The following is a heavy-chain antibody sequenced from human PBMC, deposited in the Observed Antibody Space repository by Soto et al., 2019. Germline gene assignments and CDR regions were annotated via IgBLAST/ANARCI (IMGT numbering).Heavy chain of an antibody. Sequence: EVQLVESGGGLVQPGGSLRLSCAASGFTVSSNYMSWVRQAPGKGLEWVSVIYSGGSTYYADSVKGRFTISRDNSKNTLYLQMNSLRAEDTAVYYCARDGGSGSYYNPAKFEYWGQGTLVTVSS. CDR2: IYSGGST. D-gene: IGHD3-10*01. V-gene: IGHV3-66*01. CDR3: ARDGGSGSYYNPAKFEY. J-gene: IGHJ4*02. CDR1: GFTVSSNY.